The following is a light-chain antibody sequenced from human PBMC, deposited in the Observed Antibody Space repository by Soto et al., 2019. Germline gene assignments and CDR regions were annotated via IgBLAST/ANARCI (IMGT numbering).Light chain of an antibody. Sequence: EIVMTQSPATLSVSPVQRATLSCRASQSVRGNNLAWYQQKPGQAPRLLIYDASNRATGTPARFGGSGSGTDFTLTISSLEPEDFAVYYCQKRSNWPPSITFGQGTRLEIK. J-gene: IGKJ5*01. CDR1: QSVRGN. V-gene: IGKV3-11*01. CDR3: QKRSNWPPSIT. CDR2: DAS.